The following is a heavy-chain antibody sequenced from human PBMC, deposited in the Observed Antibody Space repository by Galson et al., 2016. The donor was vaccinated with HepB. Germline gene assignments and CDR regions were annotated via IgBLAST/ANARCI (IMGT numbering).Heavy chain of an antibody. V-gene: IGHV3-30-3*02. D-gene: IGHD2-8*02. CDR1: GFTFSTYA. CDR2: ISYDGSNK. CDR3: AKSRGSTGGASYNSWQRLGVLGFDAFDL. J-gene: IGHJ4*02. Sequence: SLRLSCAASGFTFSTYAVHWVRQAPGKGLEWVAVISYDGSNKFYGDSVKGRFTISRDNSRNTLYLQMNRLRAEDTAVYYCAKSRGSTGGASYNSWQRLGVLGFDAFDLWGQGTVVTVSS.